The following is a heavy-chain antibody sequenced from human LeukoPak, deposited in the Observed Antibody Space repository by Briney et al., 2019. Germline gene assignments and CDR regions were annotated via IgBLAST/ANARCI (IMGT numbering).Heavy chain of an antibody. D-gene: IGHD6-13*01. J-gene: IGHJ5*02. CDR1: GFTFSSYW. Sequence: GGSLRLSCAASGFTFSSYWMHWVRQAPGKGLVWVSRINSDGSSTSYADSVKGRFTISRDNSKNTLYLQMNSLRAEDTAVYYCARMNSSSWYGGGFDPWGQGTLVTVSS. CDR3: ARMNSSSWYGGGFDP. V-gene: IGHV3-74*01. CDR2: INSDGSST.